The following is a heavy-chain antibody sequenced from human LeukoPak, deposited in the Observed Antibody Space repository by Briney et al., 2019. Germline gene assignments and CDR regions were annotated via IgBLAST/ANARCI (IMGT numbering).Heavy chain of an antibody. CDR3: ARTPVVPAAMPRGTHYYYYYGMDV. CDR2: IDLDDDK. Sequence: SGPTLVNPTQTLTLTCTFSGFSLRTSGMCVSWIRQPPAKALEWLALIDLDDDKYYSTSLKTRLTISKDTSKNQVVLTMTNMDPVDTATYYRARTPVVPAAMPRGTHYYYYYGMDVWGKGTTVTVSS. CDR1: GFSLRTSGMC. V-gene: IGHV2-70*01. D-gene: IGHD2-2*01. J-gene: IGHJ6*04.